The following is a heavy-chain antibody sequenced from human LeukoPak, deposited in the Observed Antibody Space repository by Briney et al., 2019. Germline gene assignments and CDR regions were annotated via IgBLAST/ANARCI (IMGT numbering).Heavy chain of an antibody. CDR2: IKYDGSEK. V-gene: IGHV3-7*01. Sequence: PGGSLRLSCAAPRFTFSGSWMTWVRQAPGKGLEWVANIKYDGSEKYYVDSVKGRFTISRDNAKNSLFLQMNSLRAEDTAVYYCERDLERLDMLRRRDYYYMDVWGKGTTVTVSS. CDR3: ERDLERLDMLRRRDYYYMDV. CDR1: RFTFSGSW. D-gene: IGHD3-10*01. J-gene: IGHJ6*03.